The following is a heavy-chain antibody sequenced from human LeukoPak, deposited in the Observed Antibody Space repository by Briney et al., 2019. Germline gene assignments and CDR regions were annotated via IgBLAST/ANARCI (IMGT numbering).Heavy chain of an antibody. J-gene: IGHJ4*02. CDR3: ARSEVVVGASNYYFDY. D-gene: IGHD2-15*01. CDR1: GGTFSSYA. CDR2: IIPILGIA. V-gene: IGHV1-69*04. Sequence: GASVKVSCKASGGTFSSYAISWVRQAPGQGLEWMGRIIPILGIANYAQKFQGRVTITADKSTSTAYMELSSLRSEDTAVYYCARSEVVVGASNYYFDYWGQGTLVTASS.